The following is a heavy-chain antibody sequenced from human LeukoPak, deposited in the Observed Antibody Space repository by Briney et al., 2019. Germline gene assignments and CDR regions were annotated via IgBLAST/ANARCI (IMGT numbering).Heavy chain of an antibody. J-gene: IGHJ1*01. Sequence: GESLEISCKGSGYRFTNYWIGWVRQMPRKGLEWMGIIYPGDSDTRYSPSFQGQVTISADKSISTAYLQWSSLKASDTAMYYCARHTLGFYYGSGNYPEYFQHWGQGTLVTVSS. V-gene: IGHV5-51*01. CDR2: IYPGDSDT. D-gene: IGHD3-10*01. CDR1: GYRFTNYW. CDR3: ARHTLGFYYGSGNYPEYFQH.